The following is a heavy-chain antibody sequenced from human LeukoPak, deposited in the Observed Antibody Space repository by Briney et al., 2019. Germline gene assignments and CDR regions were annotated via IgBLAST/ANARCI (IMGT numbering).Heavy chain of an antibody. J-gene: IGHJ4*02. V-gene: IGHV3-21*04. CDR3: ARDNKATVTTYAY. Sequence: GGSLRLSCAASGFTFSSYSMNWVRQAPGKGLEWVSSISSSSSYIYYADSVKGRFTISRDNAKNSLYLQMNSLRAEDTAVYYCARDNKATVTTYAYWGQGTLVTVSS. CDR2: ISSSSSYI. D-gene: IGHD4-17*01. CDR1: GFTFSSYS.